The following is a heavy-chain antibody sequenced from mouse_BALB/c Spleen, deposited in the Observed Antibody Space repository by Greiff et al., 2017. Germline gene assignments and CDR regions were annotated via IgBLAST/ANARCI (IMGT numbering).Heavy chain of an antibody. V-gene: IGHV2-9-2*01. Sequence: VKLMESGPGLVAPSQSLSISCTVSGFSLTSYDISWIRQPPGKGLEWLGVIWTGGGTNYYSAFMSRLSISKDNSKSQVFLKMNSLQTDDTAIYYCVRDSGSSSWFAYWGQGTLVTVSA. CDR1: GFSLTSYD. J-gene: IGHJ3*01. CDR3: VRDSGSSSWFAY. CDR2: IWTGGGT. D-gene: IGHD1-1*01.